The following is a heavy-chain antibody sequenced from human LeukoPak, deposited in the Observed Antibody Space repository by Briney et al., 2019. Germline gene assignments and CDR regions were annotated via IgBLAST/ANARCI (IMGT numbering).Heavy chain of an antibody. D-gene: IGHD2-2*01. CDR3: AKDQVVPAAPFPYYYYGMDV. CDR1: GFTFSSYA. V-gene: IGHV3-23*01. Sequence: PGGSLRLSCAASGFTFSSYAVSWVRQAPGKGLEWVSAISGSGGSTYYADSVKGRFTISRDNSKNTLYLQMNSLRAEDTAVYYCAKDQVVPAAPFPYYYYGMDVWGQGTTVTVSS. J-gene: IGHJ6*02. CDR2: ISGSGGST.